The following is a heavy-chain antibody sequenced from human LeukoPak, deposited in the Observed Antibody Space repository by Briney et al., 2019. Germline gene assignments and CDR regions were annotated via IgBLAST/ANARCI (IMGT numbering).Heavy chain of an antibody. D-gene: IGHD1-26*01. CDR2: ISGSGGSP. Sequence: GGSLRLSCAASGFTFSSYTMSWVRQVPGKGLEWVSGISGSGGSPYYADSVKGRFTISRDNSKNTLYLQMNSLRAEDTAVYYCAKTAGSVGATPSPDYWGQGTLVTVSS. J-gene: IGHJ4*02. V-gene: IGHV3-23*01. CDR3: AKTAGSVGATPSPDY. CDR1: GFTFSSYT.